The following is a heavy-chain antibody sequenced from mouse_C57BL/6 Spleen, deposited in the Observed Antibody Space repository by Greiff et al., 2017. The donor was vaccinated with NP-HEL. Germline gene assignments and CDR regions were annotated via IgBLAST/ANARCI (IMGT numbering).Heavy chain of an antibody. CDR3: TTFYGSSYWYFDV. Sequence: DVHLVESGAELVRPGASVKLSCTASGFNIKDYYMHWVKQRPEQGLEWIGRIDPEDGDTEYAPKFQGKATMTADTSSNTAYLQLSSLTSEDTAVYYCTTFYGSSYWYFDVWGTGTTVTVSS. CDR1: GFNIKDYY. V-gene: IGHV14-1*01. CDR2: IDPEDGDT. D-gene: IGHD1-1*01. J-gene: IGHJ1*03.